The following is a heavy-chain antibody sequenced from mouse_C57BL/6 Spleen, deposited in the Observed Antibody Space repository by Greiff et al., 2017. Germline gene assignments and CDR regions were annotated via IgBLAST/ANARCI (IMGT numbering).Heavy chain of an antibody. CDR2: ISDGGSYT. CDR1: GFTFSSYA. CDR3: AREHYDRRKGYFDY. J-gene: IGHJ2*01. D-gene: IGHD2-4*01. Sequence: EVQRVESGGGLVKPGGSLKLSCAASGFTFSSYAMSWVRQTPEKRLEWVATISDGGSYTYYPDNVKGRFTISRDNAKNNLYLQMSHLKSEDTAMYYCAREHYDRRKGYFDYWGQGTTLTVSS. V-gene: IGHV5-4*01.